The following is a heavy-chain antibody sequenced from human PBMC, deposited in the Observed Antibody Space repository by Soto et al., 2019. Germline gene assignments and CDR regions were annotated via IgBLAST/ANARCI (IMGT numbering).Heavy chain of an antibody. V-gene: IGHV6-1*01. CDR2: TYYRSKWYN. CDR3: GRAQLGSDRYTLKPFDD. CDR1: GDSVSSNSST. Sequence: SQTLSLTCAISGDSVSSNSSTWNWIRHSPSRGLDWLGRTYYRSKWYNDYAVSVKSRITINPDTSNNQFSLQLNSVTPEDTAVYYCGRAQLGSDRYTLKPFDDWGQGTLVTVSS. J-gene: IGHJ4*02. D-gene: IGHD2-15*01.